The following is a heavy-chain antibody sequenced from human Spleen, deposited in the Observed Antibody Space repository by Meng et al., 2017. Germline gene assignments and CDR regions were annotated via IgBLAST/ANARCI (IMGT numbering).Heavy chain of an antibody. J-gene: IGHJ4*02. D-gene: IGHD3-22*01. CDR1: GFTFSSYG. CDR2: IWYDGTNK. Sequence: GESLKISCAASGFTFSSYGMHWVRQAPGKGLEWVAVIWYDGTNKYYADSVKGRFTISRDDSKNTLYLQMNSLRAEDTAVYYCPRRAVYDSSGYYNSYYFDYWGQGTLVTVSS. CDR3: PRRAVYDSSGYYNSYYFDY. V-gene: IGHV3-33*01.